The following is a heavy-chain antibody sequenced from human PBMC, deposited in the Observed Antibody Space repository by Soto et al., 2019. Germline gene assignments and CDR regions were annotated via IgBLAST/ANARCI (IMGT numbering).Heavy chain of an antibody. J-gene: IGHJ5*02. CDR2: ISGSGGTT. V-gene: IGHV3-23*01. D-gene: IGHD3-16*02. CDR3: AKLPLKDYVWGTYRHSS. Sequence: EVQLLESGGGLVQPGGSLRLSCVASRFTFSSYAMSWVRQAPGKGLKWVSAISGSGGTTYYADSVKGRFTISRDNSKHTLYLHMNSLGAEDTAVYYCAKLPLKDYVWGTYRHSSWGQGTLVTVSS. CDR1: RFTFSSYA.